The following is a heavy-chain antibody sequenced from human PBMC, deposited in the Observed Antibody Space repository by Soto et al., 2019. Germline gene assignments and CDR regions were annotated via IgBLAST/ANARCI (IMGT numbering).Heavy chain of an antibody. CDR2: INPSTGST. CDR3: ARRDFGDYDYFAY. Sequence: QVQLMQSGAEVEKPGASVKLSCKASGYTLPSYFIHWVRQVPGQGLDWLGMINPSTGSTTYAQECQGRRTVTKDPLTIASTHTVHRELSGRGSDDTAGYYGARRDFGDYDYFAYWGQGTQVTISS. V-gene: IGHV1-46*01. J-gene: IGHJ4*02. D-gene: IGHD4-17*01. CDR1: GYTLPSYF.